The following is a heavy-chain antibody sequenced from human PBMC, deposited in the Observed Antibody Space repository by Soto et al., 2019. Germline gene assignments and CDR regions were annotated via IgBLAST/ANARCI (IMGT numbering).Heavy chain of an antibody. CDR1: GFSFSSYA. J-gene: IGHJ1*01. V-gene: IGHV3-30-3*01. D-gene: IGHD1-26*01. CDR3: AREFGLSAGGSTRGYFLH. CDR2: ISHDGSYK. Sequence: QVQLVESGGGVVQPGRSLRLSCAASGFSFSSYAMNWVRHVPGKGLEWVAFISHDGSYKYNPDSVKGRFTLSRDNSKNTLYLEMNSLRVEDTAVYYCAREFGLSAGGSTRGYFLHWGQGTLVTVSS.